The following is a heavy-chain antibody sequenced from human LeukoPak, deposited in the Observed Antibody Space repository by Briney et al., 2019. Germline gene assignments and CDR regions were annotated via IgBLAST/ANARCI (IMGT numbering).Heavy chain of an antibody. CDR3: ARLQGPYEQWLPFDY. Sequence: PGGSLRLSCAASGFTFSGSAMHWVRQASGKGLEWVGRIRSKANSYATAYAASVKGRFTISRDDSKNTAYLQMNSLKTEDTAIYYCARLQGPYEQWLPFDYWGQGTLVTVSS. CDR2: IRSKANSYAT. CDR1: GFTFSGSA. J-gene: IGHJ4*02. V-gene: IGHV3-73*01. D-gene: IGHD5-18*01.